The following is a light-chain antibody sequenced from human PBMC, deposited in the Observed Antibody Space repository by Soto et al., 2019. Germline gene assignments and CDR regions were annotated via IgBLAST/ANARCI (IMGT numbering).Light chain of an antibody. CDR1: QGISSY. Sequence: DIQMTQSPSSLSASVGDRVTITCRASQGISSYLAWYQQKLGKVHKLLISAASTLQSGVPSRFSGSGSGTDFIPIISRLQHEDVANSFLQKNSTVITFGQGTRLEIK. V-gene: IGKV1-27*01. CDR2: AAS. J-gene: IGKJ5*01. CDR3: QKNSTVIT.